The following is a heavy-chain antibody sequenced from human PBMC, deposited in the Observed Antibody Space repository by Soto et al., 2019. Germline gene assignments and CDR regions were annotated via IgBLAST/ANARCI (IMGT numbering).Heavy chain of an antibody. V-gene: IGHV3-23*01. D-gene: IGHD6-19*01. CDR3: AKDVRGQWLEPFDD. CDR2: ISGSGGST. J-gene: IGHJ4*02. CDR1: GFTFSSYA. Sequence: EVQLLESGGGLVQPGGSLRLSCAASGFTFSSYAMSWVRQAPGQGLEWVSAISGSGGSTYYADSVKGRFTISGDNSKNTLYLQMNSLRAEDTAVYYCAKDVRGQWLEPFDDWGQGTLVTVSS.